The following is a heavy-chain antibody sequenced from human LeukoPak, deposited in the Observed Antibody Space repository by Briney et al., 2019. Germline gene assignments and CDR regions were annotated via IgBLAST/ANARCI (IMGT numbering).Heavy chain of an antibody. V-gene: IGHV3-33*01. CDR1: GFTFSSYG. J-gene: IGHJ4*02. CDR3: ARGSWFGELLYDYFDY. CDR2: LWYDGSNK. Sequence: GRSLRLSCAASGFTFSSYGMHWVRQAPAKGLEGVAVLWYDGSNKYYADSVKGRFTISRDNSKNTLYLQMNSLRAEDTAVYYCARGSWFGELLYDYFDYWGQGTLFTVSS. D-gene: IGHD3-10*01.